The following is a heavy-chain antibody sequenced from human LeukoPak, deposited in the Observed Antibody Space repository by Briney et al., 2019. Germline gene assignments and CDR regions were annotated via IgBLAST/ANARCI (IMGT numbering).Heavy chain of an antibody. V-gene: IGHV3-74*01. D-gene: IGHD1-20*01. Sequence: PGGSLRLSCAASGFTFSNYWIYWVRQVPGKGLVWVSRISPDGKDTSHADSVKGRFTISRDNAKNTLYLQMNSLRAEDTAVCYCATYNWEYEADYWGQGTLVTVSS. CDR1: GFTFSNYW. J-gene: IGHJ4*02. CDR2: ISPDGKDT. CDR3: ATYNWEYEADY.